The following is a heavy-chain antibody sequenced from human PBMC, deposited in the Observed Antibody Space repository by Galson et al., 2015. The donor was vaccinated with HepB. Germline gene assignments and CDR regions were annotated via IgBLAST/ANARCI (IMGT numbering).Heavy chain of an antibody. CDR2: VIPIFGTA. CDR1: GGTFSSYA. D-gene: IGHD6-6*01. J-gene: IGHJ6*02. Sequence: SVKVSCKASGGTFSSYAISWVRQAPGQGLEWMGGVIPIFGTANYAQKFQGRVTITADESTSTAYMELSSLRSEDTAVYYCARDPRGAARQYYYYGMDVWGQGTTVTVSS. CDR3: ARDPRGAARQYYYYGMDV. V-gene: IGHV1-69*13.